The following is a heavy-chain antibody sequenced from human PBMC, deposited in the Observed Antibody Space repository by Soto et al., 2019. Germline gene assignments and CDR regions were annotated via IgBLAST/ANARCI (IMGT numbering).Heavy chain of an antibody. CDR1: GFTCDDYA. J-gene: IGHJ4*02. CDR3: AKERDSSYSIVIWDY. V-gene: IGHV3-9*01. D-gene: IGHD2-15*01. Sequence: EVQLVESGGGLVQPGRSLRLSCAASGFTCDDYAMHWVRQGPGKGLEWVSSISWNSATKAYADSVKGRFTISRDNAKNSLYLQMNRLRAEDTAVYYCAKERDSSYSIVIWDYCGQGTLVTVSS. CDR2: ISWNSATK.